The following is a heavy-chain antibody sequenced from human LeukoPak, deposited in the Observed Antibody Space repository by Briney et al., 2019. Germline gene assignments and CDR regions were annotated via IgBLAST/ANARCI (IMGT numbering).Heavy chain of an antibody. Sequence: SGGSLRLSCAASGFTFSSYWMSWVRQAPGKGLEWVANIKQDGSEEYYVDSVKGRFTISRDNAKNSLYLQMNSLRAEDTAVYYCARAVPFYCSSTSCQNHDYYYYYMDVWGKGTTVTVSS. CDR3: ARAVPFYCSSTSCQNHDYYYYYMDV. J-gene: IGHJ6*03. V-gene: IGHV3-7*01. D-gene: IGHD2-2*01. CDR2: IKQDGSEE. CDR1: GFTFSSYW.